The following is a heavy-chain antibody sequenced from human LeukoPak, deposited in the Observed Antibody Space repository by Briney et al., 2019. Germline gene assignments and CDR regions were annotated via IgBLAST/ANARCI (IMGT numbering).Heavy chain of an antibody. V-gene: IGHV1-18*01. CDR3: ARDSDYSNYALFY. CDR1: GYTFRGQY. D-gene: IGHD4-11*01. J-gene: IGHJ4*02. Sequence: ASVKVSCKASGYTFRGQYMHWVRQAPGQGLEWMGWISAYNGNTNYAQKLQGRVTMTTDTSTSTAYMELRSLRSDDTAVYYCARDSDYSNYALFYWGQGTLVTVSS. CDR2: ISAYNGNT.